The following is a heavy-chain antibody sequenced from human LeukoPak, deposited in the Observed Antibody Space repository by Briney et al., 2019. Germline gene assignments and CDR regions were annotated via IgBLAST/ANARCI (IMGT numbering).Heavy chain of an antibody. D-gene: IGHD2-2*01. CDR1: GGSVSSGSYY. J-gene: IGHJ4*02. Sequence: PSETLSLTCTVSGGSVSSGSYYWSWIRQPPGKGLEWIGYFYYSGSTNYNPSLKSRSTISVDTSKNQFSLKLSPVTAADTVVYYCARLDCSSTSCYLEYWGQGTLVTVSS. CDR3: ARLDCSSTSCYLEY. CDR2: FYYSGST. V-gene: IGHV4-61*01.